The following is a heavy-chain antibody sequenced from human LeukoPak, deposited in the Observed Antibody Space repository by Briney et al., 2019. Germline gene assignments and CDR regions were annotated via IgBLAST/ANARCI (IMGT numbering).Heavy chain of an antibody. Sequence: GGSLRLSCAASGFTFSSYWMTWVRQAPGKGLKWVANIKQDGSQKYYVDSVKGRLTISRDNAKNSVYLQVNSLRVEDTAVCYCARIGYSSSSLDYWGQGTPVTVSS. CDR2: IKQDGSQK. D-gene: IGHD6-13*01. V-gene: IGHV3-7*01. CDR1: GFTFSSYW. J-gene: IGHJ4*02. CDR3: ARIGYSSSSLDY.